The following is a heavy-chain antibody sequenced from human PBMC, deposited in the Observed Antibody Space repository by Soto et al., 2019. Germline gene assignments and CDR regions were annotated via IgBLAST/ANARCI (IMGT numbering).Heavy chain of an antibody. D-gene: IGHD1-20*01. CDR1: GYTFTGQY. CDR2: INPSGDST. J-gene: IGHJ4*02. Sequence: QLVQSGAEVKQPGASVKISCKTSGYTFTGQYIHWVRQAPGQGLEWMGIINPSGDSTTYAQKFQGRTVMHSDPSTRTVYVALSSLRSEDTAIYYCARLLGVHNTLPFSLGFFDYWGQGTLVTVSP. CDR3: ARLLGVHNTLPFSLGFFDY. V-gene: IGHV1-46*01.